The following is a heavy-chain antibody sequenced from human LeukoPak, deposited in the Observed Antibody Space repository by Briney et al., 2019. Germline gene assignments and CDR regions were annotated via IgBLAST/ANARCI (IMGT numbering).Heavy chain of an antibody. V-gene: IGHV1-2*02. D-gene: IGHD3-22*01. J-gene: IGHJ3*02. CDR3: ASTLQCYYDSSGYPDGFDI. CDR1: GYTFTGYY. Sequence: ASVKVSCKASGYTFTGYYMHWVRQAPGQGLEWMGWINPNSGGTNYAQKFQGRVTMTRDTSISTAYMELSRLRSDDTAVYYCASTLQCYYDSSGYPDGFDIWGQGTMVTVSS. CDR2: INPNSGGT.